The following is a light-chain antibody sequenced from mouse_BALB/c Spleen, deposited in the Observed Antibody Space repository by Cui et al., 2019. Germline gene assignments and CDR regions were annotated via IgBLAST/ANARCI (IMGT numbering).Light chain of an antibody. CDR1: SSVSD. V-gene: IGKV4-61*01. Sequence: QIVLTQAPAIMSPSPGEKVTISCSASSSVSDMYWYQQRPGSSPKPWIYRTSNLASGVPARFSGSGSGTSYSLTISSMEAEDAATYYCQQYHSYPFGGGTKLEIK. CDR2: RTS. J-gene: IGKJ2*01. CDR3: QQYHSYP.